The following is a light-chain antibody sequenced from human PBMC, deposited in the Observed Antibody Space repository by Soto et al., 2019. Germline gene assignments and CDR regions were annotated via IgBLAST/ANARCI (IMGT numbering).Light chain of an antibody. J-gene: IGLJ1*01. CDR1: STDVGGYNY. Sequence: QSVLTQPRSVSGSPGQSVTISCTGTSTDVGGYNYVSWYQQHQGKVPKLMLYDVSKRPSGVPDRFSCSKSGNTASLTISGLQAEDEAYYYCCSYAGRDTLYGFGSGTKVTGL. CDR3: CSYAGRDTLYG. V-gene: IGLV2-11*01. CDR2: DVS.